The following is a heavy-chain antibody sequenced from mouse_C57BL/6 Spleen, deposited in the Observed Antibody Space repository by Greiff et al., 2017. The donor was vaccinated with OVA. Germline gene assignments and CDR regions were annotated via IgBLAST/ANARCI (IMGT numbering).Heavy chain of an antibody. Sequence: VQLQQSGAELARPGASVKLSCKASGYTFTSYGISWVKQSTGQGLEWIGEIYPRSGNTYYNEKFKGKATLTADKSSSTAYMELRSLTSEDAAVYFCASFYDGYYFDYWGQGTTLTVSS. CDR1: GYTFTSYG. V-gene: IGHV1-81*01. D-gene: IGHD2-12*01. CDR2: IYPRSGNT. J-gene: IGHJ2*01. CDR3: ASFYDGYYFDY.